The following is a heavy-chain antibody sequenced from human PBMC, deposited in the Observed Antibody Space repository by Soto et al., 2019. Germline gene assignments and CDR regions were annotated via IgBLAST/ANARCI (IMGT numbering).Heavy chain of an antibody. CDR1: GFTFSSYG. CDR3: ATDLVAATSSYYGMDV. D-gene: IGHD2-15*01. Sequence: QVQLVESGGGVVQPGRSLRLSCAASGFTFSSYGMHWVRQAPGKGLEWVAVIWYDGSNKYYADSVKGRFTISRDNSKNTLYLQMNSLRAEDTAVYYCATDLVAATSSYYGMDVWGQGTTVTVSS. V-gene: IGHV3-33*01. J-gene: IGHJ6*02. CDR2: IWYDGSNK.